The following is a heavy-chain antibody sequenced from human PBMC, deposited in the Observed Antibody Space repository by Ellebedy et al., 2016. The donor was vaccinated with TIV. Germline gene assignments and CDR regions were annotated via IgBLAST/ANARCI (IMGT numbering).Heavy chain of an antibody. D-gene: IGHD3-3*01. V-gene: IGHV4-30-4*01. CDR3: ASGRYYDFWSGYLNWFDP. Sequence: MPSETLSLTCTVSGGSISSGDYYWSWIRQPPGKGLEWIGYIYYSGSTYYNPSLKSRVTISVDTSKNQFSLKLSSVTAADTAVYYCASGRYYDFWSGYLNWFDPWGQGTLVTVSS. CDR2: IYYSGST. J-gene: IGHJ5*02. CDR1: GGSISSGDYY.